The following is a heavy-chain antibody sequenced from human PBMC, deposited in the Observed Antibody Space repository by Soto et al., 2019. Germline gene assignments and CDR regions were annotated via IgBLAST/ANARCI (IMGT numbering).Heavy chain of an antibody. D-gene: IGHD3-3*01. CDR2: VSVNGRT. Sequence: QVQLQESGPGLVNPSETLSLTCLVSGGSISRYYWSWIRQPAGKGLEWIGRVSVNGRTKFNPSLAGRVSMSVDTSKSQVSLTLSSVTAADTAIYYCARGVLQVHPLWSGLYYYGMDVWGQGTTVTVSS. CDR3: ARGVLQVHPLWSGLYYYGMDV. CDR1: GGSISRYY. V-gene: IGHV4-4*07. J-gene: IGHJ6*02.